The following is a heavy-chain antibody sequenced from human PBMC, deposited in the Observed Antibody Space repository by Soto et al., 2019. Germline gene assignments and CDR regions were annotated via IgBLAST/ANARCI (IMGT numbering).Heavy chain of an antibody. J-gene: IGHJ4*02. CDR1: GRSISTGSYY. Sequence: PSATRSLTCNHSGRSISTGSYYWCWIRPPPGKGLEWIGSIYYGRSTNYNPSLKSRVTISVDTSKNQFSLKVSSVTAADTAVYYCARQEGSYYDSGGFYSAVDYWGQG. CDR3: ARQEGSYYDSGGFYSAVDY. V-gene: IGHV4-39*01. D-gene: IGHD3-22*01. CDR2: IYYGRST.